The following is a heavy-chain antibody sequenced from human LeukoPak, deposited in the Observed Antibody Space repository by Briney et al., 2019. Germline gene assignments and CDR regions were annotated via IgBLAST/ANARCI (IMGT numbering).Heavy chain of an antibody. V-gene: IGHV3-7*03. CDR1: GFTFGKYW. Sequence: GGSLRLSCVASGFTFGKYWMSWVRQAPGKGLEWVANIKLDGSEKNYVDSVKGRFTISRDNTKNSLYLQMNSLRVEDTVVFYCARDQYDTWSRRGNFDSWGQGTLVTVSS. J-gene: IGHJ4*02. D-gene: IGHD3-3*01. CDR3: ARDQYDTWSRRGNFDS. CDR2: IKLDGSEK.